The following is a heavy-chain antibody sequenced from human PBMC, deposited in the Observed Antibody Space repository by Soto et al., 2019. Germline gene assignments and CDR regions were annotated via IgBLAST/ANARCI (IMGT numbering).Heavy chain of an antibody. D-gene: IGHD3-22*01. J-gene: IGHJ3*02. CDR3: ARDPEAYYYDSSGYWGVGALDI. V-gene: IGHV3-30-3*01. CDR2: ISYDGSNK. CDR1: GFTFSSYA. Sequence: PGVSLRLSCAASGFTFSSYAMHWVRQAPGKGLEWVAVISYDGSNKYYADSVKGRFTISRDNSKNTLYLQMNSLRAEDTAVYYCARDPEAYYYDSSGYWGVGALDIWGQGTMVTVS.